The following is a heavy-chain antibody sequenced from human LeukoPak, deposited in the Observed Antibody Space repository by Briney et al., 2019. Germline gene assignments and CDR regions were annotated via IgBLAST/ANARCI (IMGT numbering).Heavy chain of an antibody. J-gene: IGHJ3*02. Sequence: GASVKVSCKASGYTFTSYGISWVRQAPGQGLEWMGWISAYNGNTNYAQKLQGRVTMTTDTSTSTAYMELRSLRSDDTAVYYCASDLYDSSGCRHHAFDIWGQGTMVTVSS. CDR2: ISAYNGNT. CDR3: ASDLYDSSGCRHHAFDI. CDR1: GYTFTSYG. V-gene: IGHV1-18*01. D-gene: IGHD3-22*01.